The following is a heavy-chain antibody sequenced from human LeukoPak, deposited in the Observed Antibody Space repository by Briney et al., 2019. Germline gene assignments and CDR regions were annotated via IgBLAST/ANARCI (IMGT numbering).Heavy chain of an antibody. CDR3: ARESGYGYGLAGFFDY. J-gene: IGHJ4*02. CDR1: GFTVSSNY. CDR2: IYSDGRI. D-gene: IGHD5-18*01. Sequence: GGSLRLSCAASGFTVSSNYMSWVRQAPGKGLEWVSVIYSDGRIHYADSVKGRFTISRDDSKNTLYLQMNSLRAEDTAVYYCARESGYGYGLAGFFDYWGQGTLVTVSS. V-gene: IGHV3-53*01.